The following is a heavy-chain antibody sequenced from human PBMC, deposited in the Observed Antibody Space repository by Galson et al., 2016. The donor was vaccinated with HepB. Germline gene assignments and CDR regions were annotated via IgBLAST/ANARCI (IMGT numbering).Heavy chain of an antibody. D-gene: IGHD2-8*02. Sequence: SLRLSCAASGFTFGSYGMHWVRQAPGKGLEWVAVISYDEGNKYYADSVKGRFTISRDISKNTLYLHMNSLRAEDTAVYYCARDRRHSPTGEFVAMMYYYYGMDVWGQGTTVTVSS. V-gene: IGHV3-30*03. J-gene: IGHJ6*02. CDR1: GFTFGSYG. CDR2: ISYDEGNK. CDR3: ARDRRHSPTGEFVAMMYYYYGMDV.